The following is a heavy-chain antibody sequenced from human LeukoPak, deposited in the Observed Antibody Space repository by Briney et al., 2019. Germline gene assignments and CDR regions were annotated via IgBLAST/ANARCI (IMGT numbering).Heavy chain of an antibody. CDR1: GFTFSSYG. J-gene: IGHJ4*02. Sequence: GGSLRLSCAASGFTFSSYGMHWVRQAPGKGQEWVAVISYDGSNKYYSGSVKRRFTISRDNSKNTLYLQRISPRAEHTALYYCANQIADIVATIGGGFDYWGQGTLVTVSS. CDR3: ANQIADIVATIGGGFDY. CDR2: ISYDGSNK. D-gene: IGHD5-12*01. V-gene: IGHV3-30*18.